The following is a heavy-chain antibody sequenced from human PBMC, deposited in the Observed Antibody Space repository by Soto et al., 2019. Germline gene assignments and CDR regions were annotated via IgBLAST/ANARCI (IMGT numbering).Heavy chain of an antibody. D-gene: IGHD2-2*01. CDR2: IYYSGGT. CDR3: ARKGARGRVVPAVDDAFDI. V-gene: IGHV4-59*01. J-gene: IGHJ3*02. Sequence: SETLSLTCTVSGGSISSYYWSWIRQPPGKGLEWIGDIYYSGGTNYNPSLKSRVTISVDTSKNQFSLKLSSVTAADTAVYYCARKGARGRVVPAVDDAFDIWGQGTMVTVSS. CDR1: GGSISSYY.